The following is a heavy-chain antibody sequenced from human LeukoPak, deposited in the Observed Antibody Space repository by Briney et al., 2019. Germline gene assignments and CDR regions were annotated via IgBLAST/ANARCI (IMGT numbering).Heavy chain of an antibody. D-gene: IGHD5-24*01. CDR2: ISYDGSNK. Sequence: PGGSLRLSCAASGFTFSSYAMHWVRQAPGKGLEWVAVISYDGSNKYYADSVKGRFTISRDNSKNTLYLQMNSLRAEDTAVYYCAREMATISGTLDCWGQGALVTVSS. CDR3: AREMATISGTLDC. J-gene: IGHJ4*02. CDR1: GFTFSSYA. V-gene: IGHV3-30*04.